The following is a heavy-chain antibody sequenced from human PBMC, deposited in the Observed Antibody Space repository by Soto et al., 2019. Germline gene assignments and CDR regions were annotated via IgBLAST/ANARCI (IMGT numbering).Heavy chain of an antibody. Sequence: EVQLLDSGGGLVQPGGSLRLSCAASGFTFSSYAMSWVRQAPGKGLEWVSAISGSGGSTYYADSVKGRFTISRDNSNYTLYVQIICVTAKVTDVYYCSKIKFHLFDIRSHGTMVTVSS. CDR3: SKIKFHLFDI. CDR2: ISGSGGST. CDR1: GFTFSSYA. V-gene: IGHV3-23*01. J-gene: IGHJ3*02.